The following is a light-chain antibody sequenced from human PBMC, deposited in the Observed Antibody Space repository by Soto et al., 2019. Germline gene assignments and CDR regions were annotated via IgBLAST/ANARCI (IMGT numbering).Light chain of an antibody. V-gene: IGLV2-14*01. J-gene: IGLJ2*01. Sequence: QSALTQPASVSGSPGQSITISCTGTGSDVGGYNYVSWYQQHPGKAPKLMIFDVSNRPSGVSNRFSGSKSGNTASLTISGLHPEDEADYYCSSYTSSSTYVLFGGGTKLTVL. CDR2: DVS. CDR1: GSDVGGYNY. CDR3: SSYTSSSTYVL.